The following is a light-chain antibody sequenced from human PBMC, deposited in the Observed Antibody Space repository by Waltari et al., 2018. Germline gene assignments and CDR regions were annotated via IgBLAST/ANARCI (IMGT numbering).Light chain of an antibody. CDR1: QSVTSSF. CDR2: GTS. Sequence: EIVLTQSPGTLSLSPGERATLSCWASQSVTSSFLAWYQQKPGQAPRLLIYGTSNRATGIPDRFSGSWSGTDFTLTISRLEPEDFAVYYCQQYGGSPMYTFGQGTRLEIK. V-gene: IGKV3-20*01. J-gene: IGKJ2*01. CDR3: QQYGGSPMYT.